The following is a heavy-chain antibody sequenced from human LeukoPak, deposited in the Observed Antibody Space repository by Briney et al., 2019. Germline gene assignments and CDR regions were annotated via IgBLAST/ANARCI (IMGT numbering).Heavy chain of an antibody. CDR1: DDFISTYY. Sequence: SETLSLTCTVSDDFISTYYWVWIRQPPGKGLEWVGYIYYSGSSDYNPSLKSRVTISVDTSKNQFSLKLSSVTAADTAVYYCARVAITMVRGVIPSHYFDYWGQGTLVTVSS. CDR2: IYYSGSS. V-gene: IGHV4-59*01. CDR3: ARVAITMVRGVIPSHYFDY. D-gene: IGHD3-10*01. J-gene: IGHJ4*02.